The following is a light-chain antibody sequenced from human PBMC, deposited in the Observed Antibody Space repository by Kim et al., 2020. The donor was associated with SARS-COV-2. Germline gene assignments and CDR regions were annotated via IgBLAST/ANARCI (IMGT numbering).Light chain of an antibody. CDR3: NSRDSSGNHVL. CDR2: AKT. Sequence: LGQTVRITCQVDSLRTYHASWYQQKPGQAPLLVIYAKTNRPSGIPDRFSGSSSGNTASLTITGTQAEDEADYYCNSRDSSGNHVLFGGGTQLTVL. CDR1: SLRTYH. V-gene: IGLV3-19*01. J-gene: IGLJ2*01.